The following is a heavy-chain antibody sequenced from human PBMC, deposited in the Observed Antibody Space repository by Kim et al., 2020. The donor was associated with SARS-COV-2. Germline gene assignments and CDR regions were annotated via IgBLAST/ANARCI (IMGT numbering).Heavy chain of an antibody. CDR3: ARGPPIGGGDCYSH. J-gene: IGHJ4*02. D-gene: IGHD2-21*02. V-gene: IGHV4-30-2*05. Sequence: NPYLNSRVTISIDTSKNQFSRKLSSVTAADTAVYYCARGPPIGGGDCYSHWGQGTLVTVSS.